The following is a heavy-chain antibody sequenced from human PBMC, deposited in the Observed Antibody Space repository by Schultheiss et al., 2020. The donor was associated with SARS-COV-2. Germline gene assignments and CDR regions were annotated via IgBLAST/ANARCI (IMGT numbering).Heavy chain of an antibody. J-gene: IGHJ4*02. Sequence: GGSLRLSCAASGFTFSSYAMSWVRQAPGKGLEWVSAISGSGGSTYYADSVKGRFTISRDNSKNTLYLQMNSLRAEDTAVYYCAREGGADILTGYSFGGFDYWGQGTLVTVSS. CDR3: AREGGADILTGYSFGGFDY. CDR1: GFTFSSYA. D-gene: IGHD3-9*01. CDR2: ISGSGGST. V-gene: IGHV3-23*01.